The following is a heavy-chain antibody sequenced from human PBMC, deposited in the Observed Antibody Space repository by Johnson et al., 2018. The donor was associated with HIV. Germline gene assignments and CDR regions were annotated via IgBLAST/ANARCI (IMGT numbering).Heavy chain of an antibody. Sequence: VQLVESGGGLVQPGGSLRLSCAASGFTVSSNYMSWVRQAPGKGLEWVSVIYSGGSTYYADSVKGRFTISRDNSKNTLFLQMNSLRAGDTAVYFCTSFPLITMFGVVILDKDAFDIWGQGTMVTVSS. CDR1: GFTVSSNY. V-gene: IGHV3-66*01. CDR3: TSFPLITMFGVVILDKDAFDI. CDR2: IYSGGST. D-gene: IGHD3-3*01. J-gene: IGHJ3*02.